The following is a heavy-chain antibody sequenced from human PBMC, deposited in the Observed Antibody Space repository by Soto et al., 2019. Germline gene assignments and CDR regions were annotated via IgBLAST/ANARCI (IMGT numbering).Heavy chain of an antibody. CDR1: GFTFSGSA. D-gene: IGHD2-2*01. Sequence: GGSLRLSCAASGFTFSGSAFHWVRQASGKGLEWVGRIRSKANNYAAGYAASVRGRFTVSRDDSKNTAYLQMNSLKTEDTAVYYCTRLEDTVVVPAGWGQGTLVTVSS. CDR2: IRSKANNYAA. J-gene: IGHJ4*02. CDR3: TRLEDTVVVPAG. V-gene: IGHV3-73*01.